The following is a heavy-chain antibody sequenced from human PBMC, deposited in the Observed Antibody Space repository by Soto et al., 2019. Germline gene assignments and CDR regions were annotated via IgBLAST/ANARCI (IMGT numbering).Heavy chain of an antibody. CDR1: GGSISSSSYY. Sequence: SETLSLTCTVSGGSISSSSYYWGWIRQPPGKGLEWIGSIYYSGSTYYNPSLKSRVTISVDTSKNQFSLKLSSVTAADTALYYCASQLEYYFDFWAQGNLVTVSS. CDR2: IYYSGST. V-gene: IGHV4-39*01. D-gene: IGHD1-1*01. CDR3: ASQLEYYFDF. J-gene: IGHJ4*02.